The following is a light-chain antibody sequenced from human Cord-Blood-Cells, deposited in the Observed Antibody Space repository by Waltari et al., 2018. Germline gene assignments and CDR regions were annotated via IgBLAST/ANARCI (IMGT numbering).Light chain of an antibody. J-gene: IGLJ2*01. CDR1: SSDVGGYNY. CDR3: SSETSSSTPVV. V-gene: IGLV2-14*01. CDR2: DVS. Sequence: QSALTQPASVSGSPGQSSTISCTGTSSDVGGYNYVSWSQQHPGKAPKLMIDDVSNRPSGVFNRFSGSKSGNTASLTVSGLQAEDEADYYCSSETSSSTPVVFGGGTKLTVL.